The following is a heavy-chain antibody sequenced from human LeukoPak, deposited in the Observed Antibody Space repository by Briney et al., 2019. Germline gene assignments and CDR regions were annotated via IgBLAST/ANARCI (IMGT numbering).Heavy chain of an antibody. CDR2: IYYSGST. CDR3: ARGTPLGYVGYYYYGMDV. V-gene: IGHV4-39*07. J-gene: IGHJ6*02. D-gene: IGHD5-12*01. CDR1: GGSISSSSYY. Sequence: PSETLSLTCTVSGGSISSSSYYWGWIRQPPGKGLEWIGSIYYSGSTYYNPSLKSRVTISVDTSKNQFSLKLSSVTAADTAVYYCARGTPLGYVGYYYYGMDVWGQGTTVTVSS.